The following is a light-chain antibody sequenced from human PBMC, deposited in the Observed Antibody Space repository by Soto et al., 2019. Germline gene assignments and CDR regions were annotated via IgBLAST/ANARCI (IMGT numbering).Light chain of an antibody. CDR1: SSNIGSNY. CDR2: RNN. CDR3: AAWDDSLSAV. V-gene: IGLV1-47*01. Sequence: QSVLTQPPSASGTPGQRVTISCSGSSSNIGSNYVYWYQQLPGTAPKLLIYRNNQRPSGVPDRFSGSKSCTSASLAISGLRSEDEADYYCAAWDDSLSAVFGGGTQLTVL. J-gene: IGLJ7*01.